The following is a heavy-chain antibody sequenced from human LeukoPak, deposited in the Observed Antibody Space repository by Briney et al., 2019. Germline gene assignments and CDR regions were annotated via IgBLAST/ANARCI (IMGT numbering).Heavy chain of an antibody. CDR3: ARGNAAMVQNAFDI. CDR1: GFTFSSYS. Sequence: GGSLRLSCAASGFTFSSYSMNWVRQAPGKGLEWVSSISTGSSYIYYADSVKGRFTISRDNAKNSLYLQMNSPRAEDTAVYYCARGNAAMVQNAFDIWGQGTMVTVSS. D-gene: IGHD5-18*01. J-gene: IGHJ3*02. V-gene: IGHV3-21*01. CDR2: ISTGSSYI.